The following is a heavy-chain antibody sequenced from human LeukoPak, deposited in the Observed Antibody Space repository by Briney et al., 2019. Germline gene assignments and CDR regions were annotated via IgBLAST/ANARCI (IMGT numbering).Heavy chain of an antibody. Sequence: SETLSLTCALYGESFSDSYWTWLRQPPGKGLEWIGEINDSGSSRYMPPLKSRVTISIDTSKNQFSLRMSSVTAADTAVYYCARSFQGYGFYYFYYLGVWGEGTTVTVSS. CDR2: INDSGSS. CDR3: ARSFQGYGFYYFYYLGV. V-gene: IGHV4-34*01. D-gene: IGHD3/OR15-3a*01. J-gene: IGHJ6*03. CDR1: GESFSDSY.